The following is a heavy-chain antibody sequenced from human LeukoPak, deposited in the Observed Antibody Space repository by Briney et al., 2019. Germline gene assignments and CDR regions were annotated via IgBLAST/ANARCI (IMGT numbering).Heavy chain of an antibody. CDR2: IKTDGSVT. CDR1: GFSFSDYW. CDR3: GRDNNYKVDV. V-gene: IGHV3-74*01. Sequence: PGGSLRLFCAASGFSFSDYWMVCVRQAPGKGLVWVSNIKTDGSVTNYADSVKGRSTISRDNAKNTLYLQMNSLRAEDTAVYYCGRDNNYKVDVTGNGNTVTVSS. J-gene: IGHJ6*04. D-gene: IGHD4-11*01.